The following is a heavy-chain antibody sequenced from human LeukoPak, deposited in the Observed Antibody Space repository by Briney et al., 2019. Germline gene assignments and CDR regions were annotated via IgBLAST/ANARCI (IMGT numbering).Heavy chain of an antibody. CDR3: ARSGSGSYSISSDN. V-gene: IGHV3-74*01. CDR2: INSDGSST. J-gene: IGHJ4*02. D-gene: IGHD3-10*01. CDR1: GFTFSSYW. Sequence: GGSLRLSCAASGFTFSSYWMHWVRQAPGKGLVWVSRINSDGSSTSYADSVKGRFTISRDNAKNTLYLQMNSLRAEDTALYYCARSGSGSYSISSDNWGQGTLVTVSS.